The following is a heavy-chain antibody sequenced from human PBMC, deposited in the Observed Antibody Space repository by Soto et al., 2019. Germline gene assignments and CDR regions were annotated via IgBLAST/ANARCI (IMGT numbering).Heavy chain of an antibody. J-gene: IGHJ4*02. CDR1: GSPFSTYG. D-gene: IGHD6-19*01. Sequence: EXAVKVGCKASGSPFSTYGSIWVRQATGQGLEWMGWMDPKSGHTDYAAKFQGRVTMTRNTSISTAYMELSSLRSDDTAVYYCARGRGWRDQWGQGTLVTVSS. CDR2: MDPKSGHT. CDR3: ARGRGWRDQ. V-gene: IGHV1-8*01.